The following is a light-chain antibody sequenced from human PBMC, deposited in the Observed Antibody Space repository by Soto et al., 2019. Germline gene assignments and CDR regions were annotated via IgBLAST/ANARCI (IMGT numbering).Light chain of an antibody. CDR3: QQYDSYPRT. V-gene: IGKV1-39*01. Sequence: DIQMTQSPSSLSPSVGDRATITCRASQSSSSYLNWYQQKPGKAPKLLIYAASNRESGVPSRFSGSGSGTEFTLTISSLQPEDIATYYCQQYDSYPRTFGGGTKVDIK. CDR1: QSSSSY. J-gene: IGKJ4*02. CDR2: AAS.